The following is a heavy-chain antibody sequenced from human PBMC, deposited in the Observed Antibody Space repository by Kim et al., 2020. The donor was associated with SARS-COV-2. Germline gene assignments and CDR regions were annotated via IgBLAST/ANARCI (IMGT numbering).Heavy chain of an antibody. D-gene: IGHD4-17*01. J-gene: IGHJ2*01. CDR1: GFTFSSHW. Sequence: GGSLRLSCAASGFTFSSHWMHWVRQTPGKGLMWVSRINSDGTITSYADSVKGRFTASRDNSKNTLYLQMNGLTAEDTAVYYCATVTAAWYFDAWGRVTLV. CDR3: ATVTAAWYFDA. CDR2: INSDGTIT. V-gene: IGHV3-74*03.